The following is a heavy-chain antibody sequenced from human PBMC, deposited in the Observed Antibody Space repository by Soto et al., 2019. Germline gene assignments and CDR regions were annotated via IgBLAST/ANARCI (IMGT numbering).Heavy chain of an antibody. CDR3: DSQRTPIGNPNWDY. V-gene: IGHV4-30-2*01. Sequence: SETLSLTCSVSVGSISSGGYSWSWIRQPPGKGLEWIGYIYHSGSTYYNPSLKSRVTISVDRSKNQFSLKLSSVTAADTAVYYCDSQRTPIGNPNWDYWGQGNLVTGSS. CDR2: IYHSGST. CDR1: VGSISSGGYS. J-gene: IGHJ4*02. D-gene: IGHD1-1*01.